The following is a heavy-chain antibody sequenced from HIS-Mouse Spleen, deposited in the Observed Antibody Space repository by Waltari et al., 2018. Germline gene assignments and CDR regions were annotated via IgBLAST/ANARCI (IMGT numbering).Heavy chain of an antibody. V-gene: IGHV4-39*07. CDR1: GGSISSSSYY. CDR2: IYSSGIT. CDR3: AREIPYSSSWYDWYFDL. J-gene: IGHJ2*01. D-gene: IGHD6-13*01. Sequence: QLQLQESGPGLVKPSETLSLPCTVSGGSISSSSYYGVWIRQPPGKGLEWIGSIYSSGITYYNPSLKSRVTISVDTSKNQFSLKLSSVTAADTAVYCCAREIPYSSSWYDWYFDLWGRGTLVTVSS.